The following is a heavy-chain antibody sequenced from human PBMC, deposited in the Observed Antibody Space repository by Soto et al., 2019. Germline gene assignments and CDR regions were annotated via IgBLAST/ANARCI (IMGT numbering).Heavy chain of an antibody. CDR2: ISGSGGST. CDR3: AKEPVGYYGAGTLNY. D-gene: IGHD3-10*01. V-gene: IGHV3-23*01. CDR1: GFTFSSYA. J-gene: IGHJ4*02. Sequence: EVQLLESGGGLVQPGGSLRLSCAASGFTFSSYAMSWVRQAPGKGLERVSAISGSGGSTYYADSVKGRFTISRDNSKNTLYLQMNSLRAEDTAVYYCAKEPVGYYGAGTLNYWCQGTLVTVSS.